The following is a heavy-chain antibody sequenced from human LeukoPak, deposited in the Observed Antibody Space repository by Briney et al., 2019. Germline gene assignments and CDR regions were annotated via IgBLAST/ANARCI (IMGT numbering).Heavy chain of an antibody. D-gene: IGHD2/OR15-2a*01. V-gene: IGHV3-74*01. CDR1: GFTFSNYF. Sequence: PGGSLRLSCTASGFTFSNYFMHWVRQVPGEGPVWVSRITGGGSSTSYADSVKGRFTISRDNAKNTPYLQMNSLRAEDTALYYCVRLYAYWGQGTLVTVSS. CDR3: VRLYAY. CDR2: ITGGGSST. J-gene: IGHJ4*02.